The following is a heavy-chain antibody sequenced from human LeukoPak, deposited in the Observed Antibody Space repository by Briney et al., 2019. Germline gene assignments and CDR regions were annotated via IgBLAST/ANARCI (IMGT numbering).Heavy chain of an antibody. CDR2: IYYSGST. Sequence: PSETLSLTCTVSGGSISSYYWSWIRQPPGKGLEWIGYIYYSGSTNYNPSLKSRVTISVDTSKNQFSLKLSSVTAADTAVYYCARETRVGASPSYWGQGTLVTVSS. D-gene: IGHD1-26*01. J-gene: IGHJ4*02. V-gene: IGHV4-59*01. CDR3: ARETRVGASPSY. CDR1: GGSISSYY.